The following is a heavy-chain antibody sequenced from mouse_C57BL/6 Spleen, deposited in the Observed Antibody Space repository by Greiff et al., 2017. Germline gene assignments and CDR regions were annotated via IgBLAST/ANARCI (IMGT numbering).Heavy chain of an antibody. V-gene: IGHV1-42*01. D-gene: IGHD1-1*02. CDR3: AREEPYGAMDY. Sequence: VQLQQSGPELVKPGASVKISCKASGYSFTGYYMNWVKQSPEKSLEWIGEINPSTGGTTYNQKFKAKATLTVDKSSSTAYMQLKSLTSEDSAVYYCAREEPYGAMDYWGQGTSVTVSS. J-gene: IGHJ4*01. CDR2: INPSTGGT. CDR1: GYSFTGYY.